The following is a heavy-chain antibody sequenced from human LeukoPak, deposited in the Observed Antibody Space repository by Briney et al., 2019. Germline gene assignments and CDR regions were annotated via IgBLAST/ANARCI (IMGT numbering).Heavy chain of an antibody. CDR2: IWYDGSNK. CDR1: GFTFSSYA. J-gene: IGHJ4*02. Sequence: PGGSLRLSCAASGFTFSSYAMHWVRQAPGKGLEWVAVIWYDGSNKYYADSVKGRFTISRDNSENTLYLQMNGLRVEDTAVYYCARDRGTNLRLTSAGSFDYWGQGTLVTVSS. V-gene: IGHV3-33*01. CDR3: ARDRGTNLRLTSAGSFDY. D-gene: IGHD6-13*01.